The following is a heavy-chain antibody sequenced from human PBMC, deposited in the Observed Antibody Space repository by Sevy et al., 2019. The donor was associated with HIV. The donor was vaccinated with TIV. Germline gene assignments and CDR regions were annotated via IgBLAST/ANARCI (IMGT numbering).Heavy chain of an antibody. CDR3: DRSVLEISTCRSDY. CDR2: FSSTSAYI. V-gene: IGHV3-21*06. Sequence: GGSLRLSCAASGFTFSSYRMTWVRQAPGKGLEWVSCFSSTSAYINYADSVKGRFTISRYNAKNLLYLQMDSLRAEDTAVYYWDRSVLEISTCRSDYWGQGTLVTVSS. D-gene: IGHD1-1*01. J-gene: IGHJ4*02. CDR1: GFTFSSYR.